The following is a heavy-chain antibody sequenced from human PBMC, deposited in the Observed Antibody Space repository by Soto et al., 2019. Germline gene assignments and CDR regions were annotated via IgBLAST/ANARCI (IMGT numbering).Heavy chain of an antibody. CDR3: AKDGGVSARYFDT. J-gene: IGHJ4*02. Sequence: EVQLLESGGGLGQPGGSLRLSCTASGFTFRKYAMSWVRQAPGKGLEWISGISDSDDDTYYADSVRGRFTISIDNSKNTLYLQMTSLRGDDTAVYYCAKDGGVSARYFDTWGQGTLVTVSS. V-gene: IGHV3-23*01. CDR2: ISDSDDDT. CDR1: GFTFRKYA. D-gene: IGHD2-8*01.